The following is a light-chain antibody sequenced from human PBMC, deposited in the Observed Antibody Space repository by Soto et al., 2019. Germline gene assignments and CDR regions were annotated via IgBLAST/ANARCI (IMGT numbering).Light chain of an antibody. CDR2: DVS. Sequence: QSVLTQPASVSGSPGQSITISCTATSSDIADYDYVSWFQQHPGKAPQLLIYDVSNRPSRVSYRFSGSKSGNTASLTISGLQTEEEAEYYCRTHTRSSPVVFGGGTKLTV. CDR3: RTHTRSSPVV. J-gene: IGLJ2*01. CDR1: SSDIADYDY. V-gene: IGLV2-14*01.